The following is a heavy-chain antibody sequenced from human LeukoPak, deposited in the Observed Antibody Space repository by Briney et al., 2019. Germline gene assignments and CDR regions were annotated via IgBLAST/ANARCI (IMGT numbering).Heavy chain of an antibody. CDR2: ISGSGGST. CDR3: AKDGYSGYDAYSN. V-gene: IGHV3-23*01. D-gene: IGHD5-12*01. J-gene: IGHJ4*02. Sequence: PGGSLRLSCAASGFTFDDYTMHWVRQAPGKGLEWVSAISGSGGSTYYADSVKGRFTISRDNSKNTLYLQMNSLRAEDTAVYYCAKDGYSGYDAYSNWGQGTLVTVSS. CDR1: GFTFDDYT.